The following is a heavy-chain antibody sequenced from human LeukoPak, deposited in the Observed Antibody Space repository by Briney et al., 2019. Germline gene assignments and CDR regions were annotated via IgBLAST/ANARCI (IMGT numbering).Heavy chain of an antibody. CDR1: GGSISSYY. CDR2: IYYSGST. D-gene: IGHD3-3*01. Sequence: SETLSLTCTVSGGSISSYYWSWIRQPPGKGLEWIGYIYYSGSTNYNPSLKSRVTISVDTSKNQFSLKLSSVTAADTAVYYCARYRTDFWSGSNWFDPWGQGTLVAVSS. J-gene: IGHJ5*02. CDR3: ARYRTDFWSGSNWFDP. V-gene: IGHV4-59*01.